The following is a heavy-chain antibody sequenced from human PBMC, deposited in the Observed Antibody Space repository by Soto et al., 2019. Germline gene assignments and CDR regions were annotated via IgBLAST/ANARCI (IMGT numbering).Heavy chain of an antibody. CDR2: IYYIGAY. Sequence: QVQLQQSGPGLVRPSETLSLSCSVSGASVSSYYWSWVRQPPGKGLEWIGYIYYIGAYNYNPSLKSRVTISVDTAKNQFSLKLTSVTAADTAVYYCARTPETRDGLDTWGQGTLVTVSS. D-gene: IGHD1-7*01. CDR3: ARTPETRDGLDT. CDR1: GASVSSYY. J-gene: IGHJ5*02. V-gene: IGHV4-59*02.